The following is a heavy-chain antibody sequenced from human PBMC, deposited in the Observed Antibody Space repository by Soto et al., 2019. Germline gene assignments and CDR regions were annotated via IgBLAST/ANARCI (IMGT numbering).Heavy chain of an antibody. J-gene: IGHJ5*02. CDR3: ERNTYFSYWFDP. D-gene: IGHD3-3*01. CDR2: IYYSGRT. Sequence: HVQLQESGPGLVKPSQTLSLTCTVSGGSISSGGYYWSWSRQHPGKGLEWIGYIYYSGRTYYNPSLKSRVTIAVDTSKNHLSLKLSSVTAADTAVYYCERNTYFSYWFDPWGQGTLVTVSS. V-gene: IGHV4-31*03. CDR1: GGSISSGGYY.